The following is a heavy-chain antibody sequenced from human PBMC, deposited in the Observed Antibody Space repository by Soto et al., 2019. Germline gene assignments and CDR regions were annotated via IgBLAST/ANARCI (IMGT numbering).Heavy chain of an antibody. V-gene: IGHV1-3*01. CDR3: ARDHYDFWSGYDYYYYYMDV. J-gene: IGHJ6*03. CDR1: GYTFTSYA. D-gene: IGHD3-3*01. Sequence: ASVKVSCKASGYTFTSYAMHWVRQAPGQRLEWMGWINAGNGNTKYSQKFQGRVTITRDTSASTAYMELSSLRSEDTAVYYFARDHYDFWSGYDYYYYYMDVWGKGTTVTVSS. CDR2: INAGNGNT.